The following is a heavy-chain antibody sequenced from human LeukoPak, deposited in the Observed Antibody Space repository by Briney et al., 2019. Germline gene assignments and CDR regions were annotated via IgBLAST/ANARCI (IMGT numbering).Heavy chain of an antibody. J-gene: IGHJ4*02. Sequence: GGSLRLSCAASGFTFSDHWMSWVRQAPGKGLEWVANIKQDGSDKYYVDSVKGRFTISRDNAKNSLYLRMNSLGAEDTAVYYCARVRGAYCSNICYPSDFDYWGQGTLVTVSS. CDR2: IKQDGSDK. D-gene: IGHD2-2*01. CDR1: GFTFSDHW. V-gene: IGHV3-7*01. CDR3: ARVRGAYCSNICYPSDFDY.